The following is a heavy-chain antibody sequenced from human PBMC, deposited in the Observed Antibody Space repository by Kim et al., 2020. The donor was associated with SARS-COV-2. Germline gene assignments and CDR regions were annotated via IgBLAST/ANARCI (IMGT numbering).Heavy chain of an antibody. CDR3: ARGPPPTFPNYYYYHGMDV. D-gene: IGHD3-16*01. Sequence: KGRFTISRDKSKNTLYLQMNSLRAEDTAVYYCARGPPPTFPNYYYYHGMDVWGQGTTVTVSS. J-gene: IGHJ6*02. V-gene: IGHV3-30*07.